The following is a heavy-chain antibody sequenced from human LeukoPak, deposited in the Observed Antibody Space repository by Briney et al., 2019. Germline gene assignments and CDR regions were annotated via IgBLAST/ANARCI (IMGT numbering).Heavy chain of an antibody. Sequence: GESLKISCKGSGYSFTSYWIGWVRQMPGKGLEWMGIIYPGDSDTRYSPSFQGQATISADKSISTAYLQWSSLKASDTAMYYYARRRLSSGWYGGAFDIWGQGTMVTVSA. CDR3: ARRRLSSGWYGGAFDI. J-gene: IGHJ3*02. CDR2: IYPGDSDT. D-gene: IGHD6-19*01. CDR1: GYSFTSYW. V-gene: IGHV5-51*01.